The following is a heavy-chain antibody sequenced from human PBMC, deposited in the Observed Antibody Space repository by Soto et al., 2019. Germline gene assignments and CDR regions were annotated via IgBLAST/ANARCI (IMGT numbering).Heavy chain of an antibody. CDR2: ISWDGGST. CDR1: GFTFDDYT. CDR3: ESTDIVVVPAAPGYYYYGMDV. V-gene: IGHV3-43*01. Sequence: GGSLRLSCAASGFTFDDYTMHWVRQAPGKGLEWVSLISWDGGSTYYADSVKGRFTISRDNSKNSLYLQMNSLKTEDTALYYCESTDIVVVPAAPGYYYYGMDVWGQGTTVTVSS. J-gene: IGHJ6*02. D-gene: IGHD2-2*01.